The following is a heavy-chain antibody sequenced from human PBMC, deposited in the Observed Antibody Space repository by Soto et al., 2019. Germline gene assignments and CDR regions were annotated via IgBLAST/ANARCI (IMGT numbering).Heavy chain of an antibody. Sequence: SVKVSCKASGGTFSKYAISWVRQAPGQGLEWLGGIIPMFGTPNYAQKFQGRVTISADESTTTAYLELSSLRSADTAVYFCARPLRDRNFYYGMDVWGQGTTVTVSS. CDR3: ARPLRDRNFYYGMDV. J-gene: IGHJ6*02. D-gene: IGHD3-22*01. CDR1: GGTFSKYA. V-gene: IGHV1-69*13. CDR2: IIPMFGTP.